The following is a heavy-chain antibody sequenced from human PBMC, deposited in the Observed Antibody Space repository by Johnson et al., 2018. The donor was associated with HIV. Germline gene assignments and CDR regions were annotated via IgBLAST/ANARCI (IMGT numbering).Heavy chain of an antibody. V-gene: IGHV3-15*01. CDR1: GFTFNNAW. Sequence: VQLVESGGGLVKPGGSLRVSCAASGFTFNNAWMSWVRQAPGKGLEWIGRIKSKTDGGTTDYAAPVKGRFTISRDDSKNTLYLQMNSLKTEETAVYYCTPDGYNLGGAFDIWGQGTMVTVSS. CDR3: TPDGYNLGGAFDI. D-gene: IGHD5-24*01. CDR2: IKSKTDGGTT. J-gene: IGHJ3*02.